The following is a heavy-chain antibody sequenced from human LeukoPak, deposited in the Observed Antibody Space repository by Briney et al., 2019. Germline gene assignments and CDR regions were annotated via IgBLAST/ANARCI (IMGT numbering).Heavy chain of an antibody. CDR3: ARGNTIAATE. V-gene: IGHV4-59*01. D-gene: IGHD6-13*01. Sequence: PSETLSLTCTVSGGSTNSYFWSWIRQPPGKGLEWIGYISYSGTTKYNPSLESRVTISLDRSKNQFSLKLTSVTAADTAVYYCARGNTIAATEWGQGTLVTISS. J-gene: IGHJ4*02. CDR1: GGSTNSYF. CDR2: ISYSGTT.